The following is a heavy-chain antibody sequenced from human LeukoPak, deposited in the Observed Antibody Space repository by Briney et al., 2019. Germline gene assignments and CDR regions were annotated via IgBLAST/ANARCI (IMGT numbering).Heavy chain of an antibody. Sequence: SETLSLTCTVSGGSISSYHWSWIRQPPGKGLEWIGYIYYSGSTNYNPSLKSRVTISVDTSKNQFSLKLSSVTAADTAVYYCAREGRDCSGGSCYVSVGRKGYLDYWGQGTLVTVSS. CDR1: GGSISSYH. V-gene: IGHV4-59*01. J-gene: IGHJ4*02. D-gene: IGHD2-15*01. CDR2: IYYSGST. CDR3: AREGRDCSGGSCYVSVGRKGYLDY.